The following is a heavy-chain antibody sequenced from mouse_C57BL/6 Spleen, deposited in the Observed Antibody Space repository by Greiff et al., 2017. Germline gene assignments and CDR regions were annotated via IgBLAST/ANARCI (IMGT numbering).Heavy chain of an antibody. CDR1: GYAFTSYW. D-gene: IGHD3-2*02. CDR2: IDPSDSYT. V-gene: IGHV1-69*01. CDR3: ARGETAQTWFAY. J-gene: IGHJ3*01. Sequence: VKLMESGPELVKPGASVKISCKASGYAFTSYWMHWVKQRPGQGLEWIGEIDPSDSYTNYNQKFKGKSTLTVDKSSSTAYMQLSSLTSEDSAVYYCARGETAQTWFAYWGQGTLVTVSA.